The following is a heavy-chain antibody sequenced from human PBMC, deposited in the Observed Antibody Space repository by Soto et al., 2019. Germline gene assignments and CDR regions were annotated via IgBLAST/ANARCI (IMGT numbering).Heavy chain of an antibody. D-gene: IGHD5-18*01. Sequence: QAPLVESGGGVVQPGRSLRLSCAASGFTFSSYGMHWVRQAPGTGLEWVAVISDDGGLQHYADSVKGRFTISRDNSKNMVLLQMNSLRAEDTAVYYCVSDRGYGHASVPYSWGQGTLVSVSS. V-gene: IGHV3-30*03. CDR2: ISDDGGLQ. J-gene: IGHJ4*02. CDR1: GFTFSSYG. CDR3: VSDRGYGHASVPYS.